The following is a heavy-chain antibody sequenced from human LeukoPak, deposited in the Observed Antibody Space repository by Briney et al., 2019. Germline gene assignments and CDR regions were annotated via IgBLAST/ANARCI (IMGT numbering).Heavy chain of an antibody. Sequence: PGGSLRLSCAASGFTFSSYAMSWVRQAPGKGLEWVSDVSGSGDSAYYADSVKGRFTISRDNSKNTLYLQMNSLRAEDTAVYYCARGGRWGRLDYWGQGTLVTVSS. CDR2: VSGSGDSA. V-gene: IGHV3-23*01. CDR3: ARGGRWGRLDY. D-gene: IGHD4-23*01. CDR1: GFTFSSYA. J-gene: IGHJ4*02.